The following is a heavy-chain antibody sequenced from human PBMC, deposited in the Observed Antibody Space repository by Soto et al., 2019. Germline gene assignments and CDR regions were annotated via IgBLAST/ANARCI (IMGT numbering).Heavy chain of an antibody. D-gene: IGHD6-13*01. CDR3: ARHEVPGQYSSSWFFDY. V-gene: IGHV4-39*01. CDR1: GGSISSSSYY. Sequence: PSETLSLTCTVSGGSISSSSYYWGWIRQPPGKGLEWIGSIYYSGSTYYNPSLKSRVTISVDTSKNQFSLKLSSVTAADTAVYYCARHEVPGQYSSSWFFDYWGQGTLVTVSS. J-gene: IGHJ4*02. CDR2: IYYSGST.